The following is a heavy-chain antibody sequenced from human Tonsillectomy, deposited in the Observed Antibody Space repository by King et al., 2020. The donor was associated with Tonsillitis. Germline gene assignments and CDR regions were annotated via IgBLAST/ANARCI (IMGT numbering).Heavy chain of an antibody. CDR2: ISSSSSYI. J-gene: IGHJ4*02. D-gene: IGHD6-13*01. V-gene: IGHV3-21*01. CDR1: GFTFSSYS. CDR3: ARGGAHSSSWYGY. Sequence: VQLVESGGGLVKPGGSLRLSCAASGFTFSSYSMNWVRQAPGKGLEWVSSISSSSSYIYYADSVKGRFTISRDNAKNSLYLQMNSLRAEDTAVYYCARGGAHSSSWYGYWGQGNLATVSS.